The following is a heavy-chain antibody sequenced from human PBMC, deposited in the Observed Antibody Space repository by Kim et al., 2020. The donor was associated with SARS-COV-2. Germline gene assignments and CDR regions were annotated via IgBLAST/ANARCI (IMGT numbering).Heavy chain of an antibody. Sequence: GGSLRLSCSASGFTFSDYYMAWVRQAPGKGLEWVSYIGSSTLFIPPGGSYISYSDSVQGRFTVSRDNARNTLYLQMDSLRAEDTAVYYCATDIYCKNGVCQAGGHYYAMSVWGLGTTVTVSS. J-gene: IGHJ6*02. CDR1: GFTFSDYY. CDR2: IGSSTLFIPPGGSYI. D-gene: IGHD2-8*01. V-gene: IGHV3-11*01. CDR3: ATDIYCKNGVCQAGGHYYAMSV.